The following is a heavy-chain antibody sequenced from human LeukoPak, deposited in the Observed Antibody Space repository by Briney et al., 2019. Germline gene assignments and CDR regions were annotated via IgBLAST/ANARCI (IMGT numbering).Heavy chain of an antibody. J-gene: IGHJ4*02. D-gene: IGHD1-26*01. CDR2: ISGSGGRT. CDR3: AKSHERWELRELGY. Sequence: GGSLRLSCAGSGFNFINYGVTWVRQPPGKGLEWVTGISGSGGRTYYTDSLKGRFTISRDNSKNTLYLQMNSLRAEDTAVYYCAKSHERWELRELGYWGQGTLVTVSS. CDR1: GFNFINYG. V-gene: IGHV3-23*01.